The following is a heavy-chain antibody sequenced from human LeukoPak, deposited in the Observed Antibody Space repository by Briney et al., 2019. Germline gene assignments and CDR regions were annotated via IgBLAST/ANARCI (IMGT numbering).Heavy chain of an antibody. J-gene: IGHJ4*02. Sequence: GGSLRLSCAASGFTFSGSAMYCVRQASGKGLEWVGHIRSKTNSYATIYAASVKGRFTISRDDSKNTAYLQMNSLKTEDTAVYYCTRLHLGWGQGTLVTVSS. CDR3: TRLHLG. D-gene: IGHD1-26*01. CDR1: GFTFSGSA. CDR2: IRSKTNSYAT. V-gene: IGHV3-73*01.